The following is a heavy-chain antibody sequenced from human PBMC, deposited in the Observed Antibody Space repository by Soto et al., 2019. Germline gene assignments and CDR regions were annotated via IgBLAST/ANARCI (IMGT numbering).Heavy chain of an antibody. D-gene: IGHD5-18*01. J-gene: IGHJ6*02. CDR3: ARTESGYSYGFADV. Sequence: SETLSLTCAVSGGSISSSNWWSWVRQPPGKGLEWIGEIYHSGSTDYNPSLKSRVTISVDKSKNQFSLKLSSVTAADTAMYYCARTESGYSYGFADVWGQGTTVTVSS. CDR1: GGSISSSNW. CDR2: IYHSGST. V-gene: IGHV4-4*02.